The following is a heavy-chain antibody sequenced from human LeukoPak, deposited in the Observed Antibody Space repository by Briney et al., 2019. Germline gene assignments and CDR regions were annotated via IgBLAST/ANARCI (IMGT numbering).Heavy chain of an antibody. CDR3: AGSPQNYDFWSGYGAYYGMDV. V-gene: IGHV3-33*01. Sequence: SGGSLRLSCAASGFTFSSYGMHWVRQAPGKGLEWVAVIWYDGSNKYYADSVKGRFTISRDSSKNTLYLQMNSLRAEDTAVYYCAGSPQNYDFWSGYGAYYGMDVWGQGTTVTVSS. CDR1: GFTFSSYG. D-gene: IGHD3-3*01. CDR2: IWYDGSNK. J-gene: IGHJ6*02.